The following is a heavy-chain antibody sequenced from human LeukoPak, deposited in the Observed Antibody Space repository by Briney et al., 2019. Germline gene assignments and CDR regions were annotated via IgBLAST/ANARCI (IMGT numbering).Heavy chain of an antibody. CDR3: ARDVGSGNLGY. J-gene: IGHJ4*02. Sequence: GGSLRLSCAASGFTFTTSWMSWVRQAPGKGLEWVANINQVGSGKCYVDSVKGRFTISRDNAKNSLYLQMNSLRAEDTAAYYCARDVGSGNLGYWGQGTLVTVSS. CDR1: GFTFTTSW. CDR2: INQVGSGK. D-gene: IGHD3-10*01. V-gene: IGHV3-7*01.